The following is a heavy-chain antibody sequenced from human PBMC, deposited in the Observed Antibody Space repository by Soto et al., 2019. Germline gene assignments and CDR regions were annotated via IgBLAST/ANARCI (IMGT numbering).Heavy chain of an antibody. CDR1: GFTFSNYT. D-gene: IGHD4-17*01. CDR2: ISGSGDNT. CDR3: AKDPLSVTPYFDY. J-gene: IGHJ4*02. Sequence: EVQVLESGGGLVQPGGSLRLSCAASGFTFSNYTMNWVRQAPGKGLELVSTISGSGDNTDYVDSVKGRFTISSDNSKNRLYLQINSLRAEDTAVDYWAKDPLSVTPYFDYWGQGTLVTVSS. V-gene: IGHV3-23*01.